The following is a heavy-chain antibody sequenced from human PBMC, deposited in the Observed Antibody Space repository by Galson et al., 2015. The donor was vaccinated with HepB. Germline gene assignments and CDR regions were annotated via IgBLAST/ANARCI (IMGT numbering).Heavy chain of an antibody. D-gene: IGHD2-2*02. CDR1: GFTFSSYA. Sequence: SLRLSCAASGFTFSSYAMHWVRQAPGKGLEWVAVISYDGSNKYYADSVKGRFTISRDNSKNTLYLQMNSLRAEDTAVYYCARAGRVVVPAAIHYWGQGTLVTVSS. CDR3: ARAGRVVVPAAIHY. V-gene: IGHV3-30-3*01. CDR2: ISYDGSNK. J-gene: IGHJ4*02.